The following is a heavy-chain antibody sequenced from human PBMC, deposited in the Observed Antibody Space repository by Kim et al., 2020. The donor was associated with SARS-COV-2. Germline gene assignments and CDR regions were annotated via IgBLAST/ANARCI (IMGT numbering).Heavy chain of an antibody. Sequence: GGSLRLSCAASGFTFSSYGMHWVRQAPGKGLEWVAVISYDGSNKYYADSVKGRFTISRDNSKNTLYLQMNSLRAEDTAVYYCAKDPKYYDFWSGYFPGPARPYSYYGMDVWGQGTTVTVSS. J-gene: IGHJ6*02. D-gene: IGHD3-3*01. V-gene: IGHV3-30*18. CDR1: GFTFSSYG. CDR3: AKDPKYYDFWSGYFPGPARPYSYYGMDV. CDR2: ISYDGSNK.